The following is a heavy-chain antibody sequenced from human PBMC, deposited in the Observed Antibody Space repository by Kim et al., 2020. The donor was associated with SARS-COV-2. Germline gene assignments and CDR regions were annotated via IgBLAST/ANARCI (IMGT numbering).Heavy chain of an antibody. CDR3: AREYPSGGTTVNKD. CDR2: INTKTGNP. J-gene: IGHJ4*02. V-gene: IGHV7-4-1*02. CDR1: GYTFSSYA. D-gene: IGHD4-17*01. Sequence: ASVKVSCKASGYTFSSYAMNWVRQAPGQGLEWMGWINTKTGNPTFAQGFTGRFVFSLDTSVSTAYLQISSLKAEDTAVYYCAREYPSGGTTVNKDWGQGTLVTVSS.